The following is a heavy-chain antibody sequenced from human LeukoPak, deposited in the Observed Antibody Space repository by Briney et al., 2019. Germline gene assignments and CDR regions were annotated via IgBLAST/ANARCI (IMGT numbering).Heavy chain of an antibody. D-gene: IGHD3-9*01. CDR3: TREVQTYYDILTGHRGYFDY. CDR2: ISSSGSNI. Sequence: GGSLRLSCAASGFTFSDYYMSWIRQTPGKGLEWVSYISSSGSNIYYADSVKGRLTISRDNAKNSLYLQMNSLRAEDTAVYYCTREVQTYYDILTGHRGYFDYWGQGTLVTVSS. J-gene: IGHJ4*02. CDR1: GFTFSDYY. V-gene: IGHV3-11*04.